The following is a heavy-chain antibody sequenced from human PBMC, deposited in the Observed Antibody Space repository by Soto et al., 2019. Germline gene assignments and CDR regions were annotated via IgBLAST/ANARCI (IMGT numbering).Heavy chain of an antibody. CDR1: GGAISSGGYS. CDR2: IYHSGST. V-gene: IGHV4-30-2*01. CDR3: ARAPDI. Sequence: QLQLQESGSGLVKPSQTLSLTCAVSGGAISSGGYSWSWIRQPPGKGLEWIGYIYHSGSTDNNPSPXGXXSVSVHRSKNQSALKLGCLTAAATAVYYCARAPDIWGQGTMVTVSS. J-gene: IGHJ3*02.